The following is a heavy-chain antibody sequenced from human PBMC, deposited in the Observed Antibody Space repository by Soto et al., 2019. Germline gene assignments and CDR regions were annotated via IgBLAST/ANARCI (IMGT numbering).Heavy chain of an antibody. Sequence: QVQLQESGPGLVKPSETLSLTCTVSGGSLSSYDWSWIRQPPGQGLEWIGYIFYSGSTNYNPSLKSRVTISVDTSKKLYSLKLSSVTAADTAVYYCARRLGPRACDPWGQGTLVTVSS. CDR3: ARRLGPRACDP. V-gene: IGHV4-59*08. J-gene: IGHJ5*02. CDR2: IFYSGST. CDR1: GGSLSSYD. D-gene: IGHD2-21*01.